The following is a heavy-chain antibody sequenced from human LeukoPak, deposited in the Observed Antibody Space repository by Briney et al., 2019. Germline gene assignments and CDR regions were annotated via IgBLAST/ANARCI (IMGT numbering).Heavy chain of an antibody. CDR2: INPNSGDT. J-gene: IGHJ5*02. D-gene: IGHD6-13*01. V-gene: IGHV1-2*02. CDR3: AREGFQAAAGNGNNWFDP. CDR1: GYTFTGYY. Sequence: ASVRVSCKASGYTFTGYYIHRVRQAPGQGLEWMGWINPNSGDTNYAQKFQGRVTMTRDTSISTAYMELSRLRSDDTAVYYCAREGFQAAAGNGNNWFDPWGQGTLVTVSS.